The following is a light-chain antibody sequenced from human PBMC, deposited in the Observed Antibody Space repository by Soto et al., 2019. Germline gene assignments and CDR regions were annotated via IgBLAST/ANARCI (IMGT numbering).Light chain of an antibody. CDR1: SSNIGAGYD. V-gene: IGLV1-40*01. CDR2: GNS. CDR3: QSYDSSLSGVV. Sequence: QSVLTQPPSVSGAPGQRVTISCTGSSSNIGAGYDVHWYQQLPGTAPKLLIYGNSNRPSGVPDRFSGSKSGTSASLAITGLXXXXXXDXYCQSYDSSLSGVVFGGGTKLTVL. J-gene: IGLJ2*01.